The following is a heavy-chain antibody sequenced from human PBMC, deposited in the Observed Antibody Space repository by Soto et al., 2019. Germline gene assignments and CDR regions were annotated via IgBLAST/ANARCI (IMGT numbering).Heavy chain of an antibody. V-gene: IGHV3-7*03. J-gene: IGHJ6*02. CDR1: GFTLSMYS. D-gene: IGHD2-21*02. CDR3: ARDQLRLRPHDFFYGSDV. CDR2: IPQEGSDG. Sequence: PGGSLRLSCEVSGFTLSMYSMTWVRQAPGKGLEWVAKIPQEGSDGHYVDSVKGRFTISRDNAKNSVYLQMNSLRAEDTAAYYCARDQLRLRPHDFFYGSDVWGQGPKVTVYS.